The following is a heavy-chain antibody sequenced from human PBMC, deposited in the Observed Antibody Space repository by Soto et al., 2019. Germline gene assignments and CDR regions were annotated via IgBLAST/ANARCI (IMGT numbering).Heavy chain of an antibody. D-gene: IGHD3-10*01. CDR3: ATSYGSGYRAFDY. Sequence: QVQLVQSGAEVKRPGSSVKVSCKASGDTFSFYSINWVRQAPGLGLEWMGRVNPILSMSNYAQRFQGRVTXTXDXXTSTGYMELSGMRSEDTAMYYCATSYGSGYRAFDYWGQGALVTVSS. CDR2: VNPILSMS. V-gene: IGHV1-69*04. CDR1: GDTFSFYS. J-gene: IGHJ4*02.